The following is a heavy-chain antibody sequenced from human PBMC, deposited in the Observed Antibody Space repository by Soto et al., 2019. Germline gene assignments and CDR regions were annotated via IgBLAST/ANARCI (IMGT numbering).Heavy chain of an antibody. V-gene: IGHV3-74*01. J-gene: IGHJ6*02. CDR1: GFSFVSYW. D-gene: IGHD1-26*01. CDR2: INGNADNS. Sequence: EVQLAESGGGLVLTGGSLRLSCAASGFSFVSYWMHWVRQVPGEGLAWVSRINGNADNSDYADSVKGRFTISRDNAMNRLYLQMDSLRADDTGVYYCAKKPPSSIQGWAFGMDVWGQGTTVSVSS. CDR3: AKKPPSSIQGWAFGMDV.